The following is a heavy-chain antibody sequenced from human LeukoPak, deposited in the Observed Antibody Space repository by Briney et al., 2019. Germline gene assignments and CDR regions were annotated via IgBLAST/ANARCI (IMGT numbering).Heavy chain of an antibody. V-gene: IGHV4-34*01. CDR3: ARRNGDYGDYFDY. CDR2: INHSGST. D-gene: IGHD4-17*01. Sequence: SETLSLTCAVYGGSFSGYYWSWIRQPPGKGLEWIGEINHSGSTNYNPSLKSRVTISVDTSKNQFSLKLSSVTAADTAVYYCARRNGDYGDYFDYWGQGTLVTVPS. J-gene: IGHJ4*02. CDR1: GGSFSGYY.